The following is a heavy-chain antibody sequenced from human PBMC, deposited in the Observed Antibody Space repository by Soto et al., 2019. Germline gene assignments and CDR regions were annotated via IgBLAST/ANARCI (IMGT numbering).Heavy chain of an antibody. CDR3: AADWSNRPFDF. V-gene: IGHV1-58*01. D-gene: IGHD3-3*01. CDR2: IVGGSGST. CDR1: GFTLTSAD. J-gene: IGHJ4*02. Sequence: QMQLVQSGPEVKKPGTSVKVSCKASGFTLTSADVQWVRQTRGQRLEWIGWIVGGSGSTNYAQQFQGRLAITRDMSTSTVYMELSSLRPEHTAVYYCAADWSNRPFDFWGQGTLVTVSS.